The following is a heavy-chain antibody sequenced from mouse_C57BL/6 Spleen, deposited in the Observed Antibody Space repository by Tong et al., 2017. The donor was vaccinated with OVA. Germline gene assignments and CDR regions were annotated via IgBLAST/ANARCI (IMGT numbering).Heavy chain of an antibody. Sequence: EVQLQESGGDLVKPGGSLKLSCAASGFTFSSYGMSWVRQTPDKRLEWVATISSGGSYTYYPDSVKGRFTISRDNAKNTMYLQMSRLKSEDTAMYYCARQGYGSSYGYFDVWGTGTTVTVAS. CDR3: ARQGYGSSYGYFDV. CDR2: ISSGGSYT. J-gene: IGHJ1*03. D-gene: IGHD1-1*01. CDR1: GFTFSSYG. V-gene: IGHV5-6*01.